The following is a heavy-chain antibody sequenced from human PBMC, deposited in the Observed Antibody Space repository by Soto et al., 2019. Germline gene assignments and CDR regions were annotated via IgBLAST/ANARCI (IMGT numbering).Heavy chain of an antibody. CDR2: IYYSGST. Sequence: PSETLSLTCTVSGGSISSYYWSWILQPPWKGLEWIGYIYYSGSTNYNPSLKSRVTISVDTSKNQFSLKLSSVTAADTAVYYCARLGNDSSGYYFDSAFDIWGQGTMVTVSS. D-gene: IGHD3-22*01. CDR3: ARLGNDSSGYYFDSAFDI. V-gene: IGHV4-59*08. CDR1: GGSISSYY. J-gene: IGHJ3*02.